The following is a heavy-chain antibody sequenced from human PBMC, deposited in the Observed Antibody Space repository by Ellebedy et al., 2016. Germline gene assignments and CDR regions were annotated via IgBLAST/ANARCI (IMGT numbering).Heavy chain of an antibody. J-gene: IGHJ3*02. V-gene: IGHV4-59*02. CDR2: MSYSGST. D-gene: IGHD6-13*01. Sequence: SETLSLXCDVSGVSVTSFYWSWVRQPPGKGLEWIGDMSYSGSTDYNPSLKNRVTTSLDMSKNHFSLRLTSVAAADTAVYYCAREGRPGITTSGTRAFDIWGPGTMVTVSS. CDR3: AREGRPGITTSGTRAFDI. CDR1: GVSVTSFY.